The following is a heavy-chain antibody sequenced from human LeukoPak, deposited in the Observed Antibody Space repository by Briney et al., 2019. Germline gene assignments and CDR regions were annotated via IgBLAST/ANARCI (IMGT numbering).Heavy chain of an antibody. D-gene: IGHD3-3*01. V-gene: IGHV1-18*01. Sequence: ASVKVSCKASGYTFTSYGISWVRQAPGQGLEWMGWISAYNGNTNYAQKFQGRVTITTDESTSTAYMELSSLRSEDTAVYYCARLGITIFGVVTPGDYWGQGTLVTVSS. J-gene: IGHJ4*02. CDR2: ISAYNGNT. CDR1: GYTFTSYG. CDR3: ARLGITIFGVVTPGDY.